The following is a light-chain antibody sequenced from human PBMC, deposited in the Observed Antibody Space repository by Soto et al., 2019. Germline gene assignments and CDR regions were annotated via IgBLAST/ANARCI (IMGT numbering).Light chain of an antibody. V-gene: IGKV3D-20*01. CDR3: QQYGSSPT. Sequence: ETVLTQSPATLSLSPGEGATLSCGASQSVSSNYLAWYQQKRGLAPRLLIYDASSRATGIPDRFSGSGSGTDFTLTISRLEPEDFAVYYCQQYGSSPTFGQGTRLEIK. CDR2: DAS. J-gene: IGKJ5*01. CDR1: QSVSSNY.